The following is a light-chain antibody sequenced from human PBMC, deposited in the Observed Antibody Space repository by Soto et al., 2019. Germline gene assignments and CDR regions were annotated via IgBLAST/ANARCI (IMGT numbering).Light chain of an antibody. J-gene: IGKJ4*01. CDR2: GAS. Sequence: EIVMTQSPVSVSVSPGERATLSCRASQNVNNNLAWYQQKPGQAPRLLILGASTMAPNIPARFSGSGSGKEFTLTNSDLQAEDFAVYYCQQYNDWPVTFGGGTKVEIK. V-gene: IGKV3-15*01. CDR1: QNVNNN. CDR3: QQYNDWPVT.